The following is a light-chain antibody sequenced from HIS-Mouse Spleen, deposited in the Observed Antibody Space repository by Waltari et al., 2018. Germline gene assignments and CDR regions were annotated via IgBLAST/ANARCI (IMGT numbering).Light chain of an antibody. Sequence: QSALTQPASVSGSPGQSITISCTGTSSDVGGYNYVSRYQQHPGKAPKLMIYDVSKRPSGVSNLFSGSKSGNTASLTISGLQAEDEADYYCSSYTSSSTYVFGTGTKVTVL. CDR1: SSDVGGYNY. CDR2: DVS. CDR3: SSYTSSSTYV. J-gene: IGLJ1*01. V-gene: IGLV2-14*03.